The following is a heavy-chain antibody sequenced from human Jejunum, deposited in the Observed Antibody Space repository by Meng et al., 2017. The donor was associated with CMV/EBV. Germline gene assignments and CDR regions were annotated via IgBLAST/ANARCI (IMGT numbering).Heavy chain of an antibody. CDR2: VYYSGST. CDR1: GASISDSSYY. V-gene: IGHV4-39*07. Sequence: QRQVEESGPGLVKPSETLSLTCTMSGASISDSSYYWGWIRQPPGKGLEWIGSVYYSGSTYYNPSLESRVTISVDTSKNQFSLKLTSVTAADTATYYCARDPTPDGSDYWGRGTLVTVSS. D-gene: IGHD3-10*01. CDR3: ARDPTPDGSDY. J-gene: IGHJ4*02.